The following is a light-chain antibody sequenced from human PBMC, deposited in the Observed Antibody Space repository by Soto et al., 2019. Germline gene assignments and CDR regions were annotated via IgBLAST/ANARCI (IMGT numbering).Light chain of an antibody. CDR2: GAS. CDR3: QQYNNWPPWT. CDR1: QSVSST. Sequence: EIVMTQSPATLSVSPGERATLSCRASQSVSSTLAWYQQKPGQAPRLLIYGASTRATGIPARFSGSGSGTEFTLTSSSLQSEDFAGYYCQQYNNWPPWTFGQGTKVEIK. V-gene: IGKV3-15*01. J-gene: IGKJ1*01.